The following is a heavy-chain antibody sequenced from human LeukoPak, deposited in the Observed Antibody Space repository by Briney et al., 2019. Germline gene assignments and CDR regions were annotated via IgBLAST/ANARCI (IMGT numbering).Heavy chain of an antibody. CDR2: IYYSGST. CDR1: GGSISSYY. V-gene: IGHV4-59*01. Sequence: PSETLSLTCTVAGGSISSYYWSWIRQPPGKGLEWIGYIYYSGSTNYNPSLKSRVTISVDTSKNQFSLKLSSVTAADTAVYYCARDPSGSTSRYRGGNWFDPWGQGTLVTVSS. J-gene: IGHJ5*02. D-gene: IGHD2-2*02. CDR3: ARDPSGSTSRYRGGNWFDP.